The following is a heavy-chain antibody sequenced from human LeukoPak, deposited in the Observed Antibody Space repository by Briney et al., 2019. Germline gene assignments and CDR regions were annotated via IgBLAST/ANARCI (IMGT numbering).Heavy chain of an antibody. CDR2: FDPEDGET. CDR3: ATDLLRSSSWYYFDY. J-gene: IGHJ4*02. D-gene: IGHD6-13*01. Sequence: ASVKVSCKVSGYTLTELSMHWVRQAPGKGLEWMGGFDPEDGETIYAQKFQGRVTMTEDTSTDTAYMELSSLRSEVTAVYYCATDLLRSSSWYYFDYWGQGTLVTVSS. CDR1: GYTLTELS. V-gene: IGHV1-24*01.